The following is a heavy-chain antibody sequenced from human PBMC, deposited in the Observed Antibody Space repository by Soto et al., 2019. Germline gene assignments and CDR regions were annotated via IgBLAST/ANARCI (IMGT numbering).Heavy chain of an antibody. Sequence: VGSLRLSCTASGFTFSSYAMNWVRQNPGKWLEWVSAISGSGGSTYYADSVKGRFTISRDNSKNTLYLQMNSLRAEDTAVYYCAKDSFPFGGVIGGDSFDIWGQGTMVTVSS. CDR1: GFTFSSYA. V-gene: IGHV3-23*01. J-gene: IGHJ3*02. D-gene: IGHD3-16*02. CDR2: ISGSGGST. CDR3: AKDSFPFGGVIGGDSFDI.